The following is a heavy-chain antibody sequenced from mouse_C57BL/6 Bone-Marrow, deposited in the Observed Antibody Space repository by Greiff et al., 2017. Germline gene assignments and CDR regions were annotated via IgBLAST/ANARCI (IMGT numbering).Heavy chain of an antibody. V-gene: IGHV14-4*01. CDR1: GFNIKDDY. CDR2: IDPENGDT. CDR3: TTHIFYGYDVDY. J-gene: IGHJ2*01. Sequence: VHVKQSGAELVRPGASVKLSCTASGFNIKDDYMHWVKQRPEQGLEWIGWIDPENGDTEYASQFQGKATITADTSSNTAYLQLSSLTSEDTAVYYGTTHIFYGYDVDYWGQGTTLTVSA. D-gene: IGHD2-2*01.